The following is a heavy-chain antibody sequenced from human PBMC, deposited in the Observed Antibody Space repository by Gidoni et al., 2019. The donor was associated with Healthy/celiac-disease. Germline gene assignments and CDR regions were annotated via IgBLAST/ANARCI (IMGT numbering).Heavy chain of an antibody. CDR3: ARAAAAGTCYYYYGMDV. V-gene: IGHV4-31*03. CDR2: IYYSGST. Sequence: QVQLQESGPGLVKPSQTLSLTCTVSGGSISSGGYYWSWIRQHPGKGLEWIGYIYYSGSTYYNPSLKSRVTISVDTSKNQFSLKLSSVTAADTAVYYCARAAAAGTCYYYYGMDVWGQGTTVTVSS. D-gene: IGHD6-13*01. CDR1: GGSISSGGYY. J-gene: IGHJ6*02.